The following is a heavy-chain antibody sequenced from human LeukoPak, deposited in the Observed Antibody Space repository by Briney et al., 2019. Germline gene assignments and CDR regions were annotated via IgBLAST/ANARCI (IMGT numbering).Heavy chain of an antibody. CDR1: GFTFSSYE. J-gene: IGHJ4*02. Sequence: GRSLRLSCAASGFTFSSYEMNWVRQAPGKGLEWVSYISSSGSTIYYADSVKGRFTISRDNAKNSLYLQMNSLRAEDTAVYYCARASGRKRFYGDSDYWGQGTLVTVSS. CDR2: ISSSGSTI. D-gene: IGHD4-17*01. CDR3: ARASGRKRFYGDSDY. V-gene: IGHV3-48*03.